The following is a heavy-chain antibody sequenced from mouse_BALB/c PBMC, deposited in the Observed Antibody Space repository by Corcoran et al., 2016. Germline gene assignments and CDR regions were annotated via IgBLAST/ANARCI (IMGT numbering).Heavy chain of an antibody. CDR3: ARRDYFGSSPSDY. Sequence: EILLQQSGPELVKPVASVKIPCTASGYTFSDYNMDWVKQSHGKSLEWIGDINPNNGGTIYNQKFKGKATLTVDKSSSTVYMELRSLTYEDTAVYYCARRDYFGSSPSDYWGQGTTLTVSS. V-gene: IGHV1-18*01. CDR2: INPNNGGT. J-gene: IGHJ2*01. D-gene: IGHD1-1*01. CDR1: GYTFSDYN.